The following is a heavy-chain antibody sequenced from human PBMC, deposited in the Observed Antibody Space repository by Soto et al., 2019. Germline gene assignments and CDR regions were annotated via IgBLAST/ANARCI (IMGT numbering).Heavy chain of an antibody. J-gene: IGHJ6*02. CDR1: GGSISSYY. D-gene: IGHD3-9*01. CDR2: IYYSGST. Sequence: SETLSLTCTVSGGSISSYYWSWIRQPPGKGLEWIGYIYYSGSTNYNPSLKSRVTISVDTSKNQFSLKLSPVTAADTAVYYCARDRHYDILTGYYGYYGMDVWGQGTTVTVSS. V-gene: IGHV4-59*01. CDR3: ARDRHYDILTGYYGYYGMDV.